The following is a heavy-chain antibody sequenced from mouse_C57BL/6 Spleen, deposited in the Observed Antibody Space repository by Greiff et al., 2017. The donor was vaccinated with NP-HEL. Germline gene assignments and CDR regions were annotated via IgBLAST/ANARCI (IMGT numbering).Heavy chain of an antibody. V-gene: IGHV1-50*01. J-gene: IGHJ4*01. CDR1: GYTFTSYW. CDR3: ARGVYSYAMDY. CDR2: IDPSDSYT. Sequence: VQLQQSGAELVKPGASVKLSCKASGYTFTSYWMQWVKQRPGQGLEWIGEIDPSDSYTNYNQKFKGKATLTVDTSSSTAYMQLRSLTSEDSAVYYSARGVYSYAMDYWGQGTTVTVSS.